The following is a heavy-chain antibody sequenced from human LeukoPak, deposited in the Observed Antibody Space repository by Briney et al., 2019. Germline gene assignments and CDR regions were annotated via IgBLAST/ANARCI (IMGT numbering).Heavy chain of an antibody. V-gene: IGHV3-21*01. D-gene: IGHD1-26*01. CDR2: IDSTSDYI. CDR1: GFTLSAYS. CDR3: ARDKFYAGAKNTADY. J-gene: IGHJ4*02. Sequence: GGSLRLSCAASGFTLSAYSMNWVRQAPGKGLEWVASIDSTSDYIYYADSVKGRFTISRDNAKKSLYLQMNSLRAEDTAVYYCARDKFYAGAKNTADYWGQGTLVTVSS.